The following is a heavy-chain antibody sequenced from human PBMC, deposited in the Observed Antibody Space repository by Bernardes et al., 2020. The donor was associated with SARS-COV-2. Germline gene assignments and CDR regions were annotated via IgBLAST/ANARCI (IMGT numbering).Heavy chain of an antibody. CDR3: VTVGHLVLYASNF. D-gene: IGHD6-6*01. Sequence: GGSLRLSCVASGFPFTNYWMNWVRQAPGKGLVWVSRISGDGSAASYADSVGGRFTMSRDNSRNTVYLHMNSLRADDTVMYYSVTVGHLVLYASNFWGQGTMVSVSS. CDR2: ISGDGSAA. V-gene: IGHV3-74*03. CDR1: GFPFTNYW. J-gene: IGHJ3*01.